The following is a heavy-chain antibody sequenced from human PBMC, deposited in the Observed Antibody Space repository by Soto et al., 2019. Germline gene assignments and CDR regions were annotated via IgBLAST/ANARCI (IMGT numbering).Heavy chain of an antibody. J-gene: IGHJ6*02. CDR2: IYYSGST. CDR1: GGSISSYY. Sequence: SETLSLTCTVSGGSISSYYWSWIRQPPGKGLEWIGYIYYSGSTNYNPSLKSRVTISVDTSKNQFSLKLSSVTAADTALYYCARALVGDYYPGVGGRMGRGYYYYGMDVWGQGTTVTVSS. V-gene: IGHV4-59*12. D-gene: IGHD4-17*01. CDR3: ARALVGDYYPGVGGRMGRGYYYYGMDV.